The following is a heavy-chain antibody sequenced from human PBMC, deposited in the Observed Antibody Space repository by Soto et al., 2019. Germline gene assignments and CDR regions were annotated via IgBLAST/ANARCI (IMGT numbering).Heavy chain of an antibody. Sequence: ASVKVSCKASGYTFTSYGISWVRQAPGQGLEWMGWISAYNGNTNYAQKLQGRVTMTTDTSTSTAYMELRSLRSDDTAVDCCARDLYSSSSRWFDPWGQGTLVTVSS. V-gene: IGHV1-18*01. CDR1: GYTFTSYG. CDR2: ISAYNGNT. J-gene: IGHJ5*02. CDR3: ARDLYSSSSRWFDP. D-gene: IGHD6-6*01.